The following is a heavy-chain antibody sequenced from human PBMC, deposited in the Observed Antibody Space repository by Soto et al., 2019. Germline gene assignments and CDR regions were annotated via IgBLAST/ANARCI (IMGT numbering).Heavy chain of an antibody. V-gene: IGHV3-11*01. J-gene: IGHJ6*03. CDR1: GFTLSDYY. CDR2: ISSSGTID. CDR3: ARPTMGNYYYMDV. D-gene: IGHD3-10*01. Sequence: QVQLVESGGGLVKPGGSLRLSCVASGFTLSDYYMSWIRQAPGKGLEWVSYISSSGTIDNYADSVKGRFTISRDNAKNSLFLQMNGLRAEDTAVYYWARPTMGNYYYMDVWGKGTTVTVSS.